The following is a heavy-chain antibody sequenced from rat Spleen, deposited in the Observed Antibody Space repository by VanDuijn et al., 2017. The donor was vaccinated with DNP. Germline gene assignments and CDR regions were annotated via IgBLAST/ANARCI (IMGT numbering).Heavy chain of an antibody. D-gene: IGHD1-2*01. Sequence: EVQLVETGGGLVQPGRSLKLSCVASGFTFSSYWMFWIRQAPGKGLEWVASINADGGSTSYSDSVKGRFTISRDNAKITLYLQMDSLRSEDTATYYCATHKGSSSSYAMDAWGQGTSVTVSS. J-gene: IGHJ4*01. CDR3: ATHKGSSSSYAMDA. V-gene: IGHV5-58*01. CDR1: GFTFSSYW. CDR2: INADGGST.